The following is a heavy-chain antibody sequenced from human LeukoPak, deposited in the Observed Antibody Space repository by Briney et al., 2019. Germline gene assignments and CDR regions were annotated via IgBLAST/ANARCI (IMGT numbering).Heavy chain of an antibody. CDR2: INQSGST. Sequence: PSETLSLTCAVYSGSFSGYYWSWIRQPQGKGLEWIGEINQSGSTNYKPSLKSRVTISVDTSKNQFSLKVRSVTAADTAVYYCARAGRSQGLYWGQGTLVTVSS. CDR1: SGSFSGYY. D-gene: IGHD6-13*01. J-gene: IGHJ4*02. CDR3: ARAGRSQGLY. V-gene: IGHV4-34*01.